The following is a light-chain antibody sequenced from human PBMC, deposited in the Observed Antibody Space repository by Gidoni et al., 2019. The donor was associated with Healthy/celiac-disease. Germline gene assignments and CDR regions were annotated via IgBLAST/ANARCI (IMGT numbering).Light chain of an antibody. V-gene: IGKV3-11*01. CDR2: DAS. J-gene: IGKJ2*01. CDR3: QQRSNSYT. Sequence: EIVLTQSPATLSLSPGERATLSCSTRQSVSSYLAWYQQKPGQAHRLLIYDASNRATGIPARCSGSGSGTDCTLTISSLEPEDFAVYYCQQRSNSYTFGQGTKLEIK. CDR1: QSVSSY.